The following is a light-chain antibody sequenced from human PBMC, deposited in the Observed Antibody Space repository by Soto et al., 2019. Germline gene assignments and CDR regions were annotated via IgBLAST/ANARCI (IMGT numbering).Light chain of an antibody. J-gene: IGLJ2*01. CDR2: RNN. CDR3: AAWDDSLSGRVV. CDR1: SSNIGSNY. V-gene: IGLV1-47*01. Sequence: QSVLTQPPSASGTPGQRVTISCSGSSSNIGSNYVYWYQQLPGTAPNLLIYRNNQRPSGVPDRFSGSNSCASASLAISGRLSEDEADYYCAAWDDSLSGRVVFGGGTQVTVL.